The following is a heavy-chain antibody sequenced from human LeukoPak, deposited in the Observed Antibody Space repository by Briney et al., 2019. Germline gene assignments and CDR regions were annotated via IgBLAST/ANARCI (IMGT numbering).Heavy chain of an antibody. Sequence: GGSLRLSCAASGFTFSSYSMNWVRQAPGKGLEWVSYISSSSSTIYYADSVKGRFTISRDNAKNSLYLQMNSLRAEDTAVYYCARVPPSFYVFWSGYPPYVFDIWGQGKMVPV. J-gene: IGHJ3*02. D-gene: IGHD3-3*01. V-gene: IGHV3-48*01. CDR3: ARVPPSFYVFWSGYPPYVFDI. CDR1: GFTFSSYS. CDR2: ISSSSSTI.